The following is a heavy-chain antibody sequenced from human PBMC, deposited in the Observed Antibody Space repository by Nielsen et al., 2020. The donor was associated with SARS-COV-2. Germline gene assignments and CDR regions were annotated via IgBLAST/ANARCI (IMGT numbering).Heavy chain of an antibody. CDR1: GFTFSSYA. V-gene: IGHV3-23*01. CDR3: AKDGRYCSSTSCPIRYYYYMDV. D-gene: IGHD2-2*01. J-gene: IGHJ6*03. Sequence: GESLKISCAASGFTFSSYAMSWVRQAPGKGLEWVSAISGSGGSTYYADSVKGRFTISRDNSKNTLYLQMNSLRAEDTAVYYRAKDGRYCSSTSCPIRYYYYMDVWGKGTTVTVSS. CDR2: ISGSGGST.